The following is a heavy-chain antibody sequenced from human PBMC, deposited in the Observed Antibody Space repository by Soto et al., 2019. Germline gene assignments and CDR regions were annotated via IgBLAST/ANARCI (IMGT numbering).Heavy chain of an antibody. CDR1: GFTFSTYA. D-gene: IGHD1-26*01. J-gene: IGHJ3*02. CDR2: TGGLETDT. Sequence: VQLLESGGGLVQPGGSLRLSCAASGFTFSTYAMSWVRQAPGKGLEWVAGTGGLETDTFYADSVRGRFTISRDNSRSTLVLQMTSLRADDTAIYYCAKDRMSYNSVWDPFDMWGQGTMVIVSS. CDR3: AKDRMSYNSVWDPFDM. V-gene: IGHV3-23*01.